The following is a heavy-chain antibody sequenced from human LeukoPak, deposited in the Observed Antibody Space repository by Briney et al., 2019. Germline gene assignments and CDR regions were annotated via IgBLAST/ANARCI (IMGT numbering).Heavy chain of an antibody. J-gene: IGHJ4*02. CDR3: ARDTFPYGSGSYMDY. V-gene: IGHV1-69*01. Sequence: ASVKVSCKASGGTFSSYAISWVRQAPGQGLEWMGGIIPIFGTANYAQKFQGRVTITADESTSTAYMELSSLRSEDTAVYYCARDTFPYGSGSYMDYWGQGTLVTVSS. D-gene: IGHD3-10*01. CDR1: GGTFSSYA. CDR2: IIPIFGTA.